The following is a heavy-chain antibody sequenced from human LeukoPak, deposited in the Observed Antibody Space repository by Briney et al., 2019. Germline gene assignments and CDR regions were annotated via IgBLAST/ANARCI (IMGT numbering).Heavy chain of an antibody. CDR2: IYSGGST. CDR1: GFTVSSNY. CDR3: ARASVAVADFDY. Sequence: GGSLRLSCAASGFTVSSNYMSWVRQAPGKGLEWVSVIYSGGSTYYADSVKGRFTISRDNPKNTLYLQMNSLRAEDTAVYYCARASVAVADFDYWGQGTLVTVSS. V-gene: IGHV3-53*01. D-gene: IGHD6-19*01. J-gene: IGHJ4*02.